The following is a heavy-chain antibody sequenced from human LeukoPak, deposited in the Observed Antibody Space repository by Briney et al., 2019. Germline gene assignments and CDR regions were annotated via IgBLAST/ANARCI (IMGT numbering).Heavy chain of an antibody. CDR2: INHSGST. CDR3: ARVRSGWYYYYYGMDV. J-gene: IGHJ6*02. D-gene: IGHD6-19*01. Sequence: SETLSLTCAVYGGFFSGYYWSWIRQPPGKGLEWIGEINHSGSTNYNPSLKSRVTISVDTSKNQFSLKLSSVTAADTAVYYCARVRSGWYYYYYGMDVWGQGTTVTVSS. CDR1: GGFFSGYY. V-gene: IGHV4-34*01.